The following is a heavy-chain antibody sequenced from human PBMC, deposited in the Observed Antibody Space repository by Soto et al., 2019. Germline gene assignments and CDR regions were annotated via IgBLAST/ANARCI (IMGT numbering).Heavy chain of an antibody. D-gene: IGHD6-19*01. CDR2: IIPILGIA. V-gene: IGHV1-69*02. Sequence: QVQLVQSGAEVKKPGSSVKVSCNASGGTFSSYTISWVRQAPGQGLEWMGRIIPILGIANYAQKFQGRVTITADKSTSTAYMELSSLRSEDTAVYYCARTYSSGWQWGAFDIWGQGTMVTVSS. CDR1: GGTFSSYT. CDR3: ARTYSSGWQWGAFDI. J-gene: IGHJ3*02.